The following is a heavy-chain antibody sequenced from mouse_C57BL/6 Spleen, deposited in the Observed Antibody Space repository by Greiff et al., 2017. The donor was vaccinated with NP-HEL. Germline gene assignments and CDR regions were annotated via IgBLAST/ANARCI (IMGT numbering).Heavy chain of an antibody. CDR2: IWTSGGT. V-gene: IGHV2-9-1*01. CDR1: GFSLTSYA. CDR3: ARSSNDGYYNYAMDY. J-gene: IGHJ4*01. D-gene: IGHD2-3*01. Sequence: QVQLKESGPGLVAPSQSLSITCTVSGFSLTSYAISWVRQPPGKGLEWLGVIWTSGGTNYNSALKSRLSISKDNSKSQVFLKMNSLQTDDTARYYCARSSNDGYYNYAMDYWGQGTSVTVSS.